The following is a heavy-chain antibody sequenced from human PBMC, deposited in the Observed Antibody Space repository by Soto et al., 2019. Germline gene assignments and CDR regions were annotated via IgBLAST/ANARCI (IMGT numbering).Heavy chain of an antibody. CDR2: INGPATST. D-gene: IGHD1-1*01. CDR3: VKDPNWEGGY. CDR1: VFTFRNND. Sequence: GSLRRSCVASVFTFRNNDMNGDRQPPGKGLEYVANINGPATSTSYAGAVKGRFNISSDNFKDTLYRDLNSLRVEDTAVYYCVKDPNWEGGYWGQGTLVTV. J-gene: IGHJ4*02. V-gene: IGHV3-23*01.